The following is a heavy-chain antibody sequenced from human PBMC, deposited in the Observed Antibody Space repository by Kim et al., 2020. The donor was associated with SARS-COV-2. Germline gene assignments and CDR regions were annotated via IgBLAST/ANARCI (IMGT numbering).Heavy chain of an antibody. Sequence: SVKVSCKASGGTFSSYAISWVRQAPGQGLEWMGGIIPIFGTANYAQKFQGRVTITADESTSTAYMELSSLRSEDTAVYYCARRRCGYPRSCYNWFDPWGQGTLVTVSS. V-gene: IGHV1-69*13. J-gene: IGHJ5*02. CDR3: ARRRCGYPRSCYNWFDP. D-gene: IGHD5-18*01. CDR2: IIPIFGTA. CDR1: GGTFSSYA.